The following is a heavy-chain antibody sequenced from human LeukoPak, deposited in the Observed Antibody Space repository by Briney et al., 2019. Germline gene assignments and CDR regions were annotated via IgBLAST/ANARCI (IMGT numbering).Heavy chain of an antibody. CDR1: GGSISSGTYY. Sequence: SETLSLTCTVSGGSISSGTYYWNWIRQPAGKGLEWIGRIYTSGSTNYNPSLKSRVTISMDTSKNQFSLKLTSVTAADTAMYYCARDPYDTSANDAFDIWGQGTMVGVSS. V-gene: IGHV4-61*02. CDR2: IYTSGST. CDR3: ARDPYDTSANDAFDI. J-gene: IGHJ3*02. D-gene: IGHD3-22*01.